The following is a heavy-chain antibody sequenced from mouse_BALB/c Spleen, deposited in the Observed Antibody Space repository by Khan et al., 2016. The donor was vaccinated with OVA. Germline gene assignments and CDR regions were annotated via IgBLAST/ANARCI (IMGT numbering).Heavy chain of an antibody. CDR3: AREDALYYFDY. CDR1: GYIFTSYW. CDR2: IYPGTDNT. Sequence: QVQLKESGAELVRPGTSVKLSCKTSGYIFTSYWIHWVKQRSGQGLEWIARIYPGTDNTYYTEKFKDRATLTADKSSSTAYFQLISLKSEDSAVFFCAREDALYYFDYWGQGTTLTVSS. V-gene: IGHV1-76*01. J-gene: IGHJ2*01.